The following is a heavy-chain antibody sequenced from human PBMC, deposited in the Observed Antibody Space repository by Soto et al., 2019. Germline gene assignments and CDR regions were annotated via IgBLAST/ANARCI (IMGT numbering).Heavy chain of an antibody. CDR3: AKDGPYDSSGYYHYGMDV. CDR1: GFTFDDYT. D-gene: IGHD3-22*01. J-gene: IGHJ6*02. V-gene: IGHV3-43*01. Sequence: EVQLVESGGVVVQPGGSLRLSCAASGFTFDDYTMHWVRQAPGKGLEGVSLISWDGGSTYYADSVKGRFTISRDNSKNSLYLQMNSLRTEDTALYYCAKDGPYDSSGYYHYGMDVWGQGTTVTVSS. CDR2: ISWDGGST.